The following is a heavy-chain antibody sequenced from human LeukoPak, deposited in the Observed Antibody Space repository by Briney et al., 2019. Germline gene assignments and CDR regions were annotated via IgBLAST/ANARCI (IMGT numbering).Heavy chain of an antibody. D-gene: IGHD2-15*01. V-gene: IGHV1-2*02. CDR2: INPNTGAT. CDR1: GYTFTGYY. J-gene: IGHJ4*02. Sequence: GASVKVSCKASGYTFTGYYMFWVRQAPGQGLERMGWINPNTGATKYGQNFQGRVTLTRDTSIRTTFMELSSLRSDDTAVYYCARDERYCNGDNHYPDLGYWGQGTLVTVSS. CDR3: ARDERYCNGDNHYPDLGY.